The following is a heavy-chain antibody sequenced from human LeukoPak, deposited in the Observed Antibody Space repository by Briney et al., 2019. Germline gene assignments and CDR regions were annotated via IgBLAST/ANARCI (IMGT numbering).Heavy chain of an antibody. CDR1: GFTFSSYA. D-gene: IGHD3-9*01. CDR2: ISGSGGST. CDR3: AKDILTGTAGPLDY. Sequence: GGSLRLPCAASGFTFSSYAMSWVRQAPGKGLEWVSAISGSGGSTYYADSVKGRFTISRDNSKNTLYLQMNSLRAEDTAVYYCAKDILTGTAGPLDYWGQGTLVTVSS. V-gene: IGHV3-23*01. J-gene: IGHJ4*02.